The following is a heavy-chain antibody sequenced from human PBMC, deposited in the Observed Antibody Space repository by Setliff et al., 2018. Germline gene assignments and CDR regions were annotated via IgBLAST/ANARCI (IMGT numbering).Heavy chain of an antibody. Sequence: GASVKVSCKASGGTFSSYGISWVRQAPGQGLEWMGGTIPVFGTTDYAQKFQGRVTIMTDESTSTAFMELSSLTSEDTAVYYCAREGVHTRSSTDYNYYMDVWGRGTTVTVSS. V-gene: IGHV1-69*05. CDR3: AREGVHTRSSTDYNYYMDV. J-gene: IGHJ6*03. CDR1: GGTFSSYG. CDR2: TIPVFGTT. D-gene: IGHD1-26*01.